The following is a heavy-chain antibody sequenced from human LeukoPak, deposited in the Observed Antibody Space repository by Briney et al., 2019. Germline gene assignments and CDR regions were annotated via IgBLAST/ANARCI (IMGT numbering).Heavy chain of an antibody. V-gene: IGHV3-23*01. J-gene: IGHJ4*02. Sequence: GGSLRLSCAASGFTFSSYAMSWVRQAPGKGLEWVSAISGSGGSTYYADSVKGRFTISRDNSKNTLYLQMNSLRAKDTAVYYCAKLGVRVAQGGVDYWGQGTLVTVSS. CDR3: AKLGVRVAQGGVDY. CDR2: ISGSGGST. D-gene: IGHD3-10*01. CDR1: GFTFSSYA.